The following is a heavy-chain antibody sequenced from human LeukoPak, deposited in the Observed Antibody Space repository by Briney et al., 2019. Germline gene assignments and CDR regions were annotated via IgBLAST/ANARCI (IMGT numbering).Heavy chain of an antibody. Sequence: GESLKISCKVSGYSFPSYWITWVRQVPGKGLEWMGRIAPSDSYTNYNPSFEGHVTMSVEKSITTVYLQWSSLKASDTAMYYCATRVDVGASHLFDPWGQGTLVTVPS. D-gene: IGHD1-26*01. J-gene: IGHJ5*02. CDR3: ATRVDVGASHLFDP. CDR1: GYSFPSYW. V-gene: IGHV5-10-1*01. CDR2: IAPSDSYT.